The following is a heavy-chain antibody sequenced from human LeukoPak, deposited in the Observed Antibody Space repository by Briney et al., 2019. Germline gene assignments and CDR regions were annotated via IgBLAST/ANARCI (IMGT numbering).Heavy chain of an antibody. D-gene: IGHD3-10*01. Sequence: SETLSLTCTVSGGSISSYYWSWIRQPPGKGLEWIGYIYYSGSTNYNPSLKSRVTISVDTSKNQFSLKLSSVTAADTAVYYCARGGHAYYYGSGSYPIDYWGQGTLVTVSS. CDR2: IYYSGST. CDR3: ARGGHAYYYGSGSYPIDY. CDR1: GGSISSYY. V-gene: IGHV4-59*08. J-gene: IGHJ4*02.